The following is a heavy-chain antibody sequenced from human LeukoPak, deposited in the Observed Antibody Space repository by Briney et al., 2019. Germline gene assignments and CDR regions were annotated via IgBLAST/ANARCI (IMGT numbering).Heavy chain of an antibody. CDR2: INHSGST. Sequence: PSETLSLTCTVSGGSISSSSYYWGWIRQPPGKGLEWIGEINHSGSTNYNPSLKSRVTISVDTSKNQFSLKLSSVTAADTAVYYCARADDILTTGPFDYWGQGTLVTVSS. J-gene: IGHJ4*02. D-gene: IGHD3-9*01. CDR3: ARADDILTTGPFDY. CDR1: GGSISSSSYY. V-gene: IGHV4-39*07.